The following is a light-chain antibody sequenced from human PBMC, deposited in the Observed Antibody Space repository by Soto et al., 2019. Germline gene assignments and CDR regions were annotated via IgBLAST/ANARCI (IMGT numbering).Light chain of an antibody. CDR1: QSVSSSY. CDR2: AAS. Sequence: EIVLTQSPGTLSVSPGERATLSCRASQSVSSSYQAWYQQKPGQAPRLLIYAASSRATGIPDRFSGSGAGTDFTLTISRLEPEDSAVYYCQQFYDSLVTFGGGTKVEI. J-gene: IGKJ4*01. CDR3: QQFYDSLVT. V-gene: IGKV3-20*01.